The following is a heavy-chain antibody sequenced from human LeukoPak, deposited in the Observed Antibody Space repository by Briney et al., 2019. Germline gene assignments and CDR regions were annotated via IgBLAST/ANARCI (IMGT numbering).Heavy chain of an antibody. Sequence: ASVKVSCKASGYIFTNFGISWVRQARGQGLEWMGWISGYSGNTKYAQKLQGRVTVTKDTSTSTAYMELRSMRSDDTAVYYCARGFPPRTYYDSSDYDSYYFDYWGQGTLVTVSS. J-gene: IGHJ4*02. CDR2: ISGYSGNT. D-gene: IGHD3-22*01. V-gene: IGHV1-18*01. CDR3: ARGFPPRTYYDSSDYDSYYFDY. CDR1: GYIFTNFG.